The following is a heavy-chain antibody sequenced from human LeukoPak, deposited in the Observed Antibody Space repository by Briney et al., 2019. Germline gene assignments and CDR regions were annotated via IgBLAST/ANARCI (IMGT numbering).Heavy chain of an antibody. CDR1: GGSISSYY. CDR3: ARDGYSGNDGL. CDR2: IYHSGST. Sequence: PSETLSLTCTVSGGSISSYYWSWIRQPPGKGLEWIGYIYHSGSTKYNPSLKSRVSISVDTSKNQFSLKLSSVTAADTAVYYCARDGYSGNDGLWGQGSLVTVSS. J-gene: IGHJ4*02. V-gene: IGHV4-59*01. D-gene: IGHD5-12*01.